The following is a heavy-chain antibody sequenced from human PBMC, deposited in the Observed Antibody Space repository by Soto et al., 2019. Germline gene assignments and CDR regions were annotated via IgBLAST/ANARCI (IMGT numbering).Heavy chain of an antibody. CDR3: ARGGWYNYYYGMDV. CDR1: GFTYSSYE. V-gene: IGHV3-48*03. Sequence: PGGSLRLSCAASGFTYSSYEMNWVRQAPGKGLEWISYISSSGSTIYYADSVKGRFTISRDNAKNSLYLQMNSLRAEDTAVYYCARGGWYNYYYGMDVWGQGTTVTVSS. CDR2: ISSSGSTI. J-gene: IGHJ6*02. D-gene: IGHD6-19*01.